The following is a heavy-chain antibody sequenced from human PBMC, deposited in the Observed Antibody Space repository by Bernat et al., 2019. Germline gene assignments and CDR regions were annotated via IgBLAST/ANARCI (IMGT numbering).Heavy chain of an antibody. CDR1: GFTFSSYG. CDR2: ISYDGSNK. Sequence: VQLVESGGGLVQPRGSLRLSCAASGFTFSSYGMHWVRQAPGKGLEWVAVISYDGSNKYYADSVKGRFTISRDNSKNTLYLQMNSLRAEDTAVYYCTRCDGYNYWVAYDIWGQGTMVTVSS. V-gene: IGHV3-30*03. D-gene: IGHD5-24*01. CDR3: TRCDGYNYWVAYDI. J-gene: IGHJ3*02.